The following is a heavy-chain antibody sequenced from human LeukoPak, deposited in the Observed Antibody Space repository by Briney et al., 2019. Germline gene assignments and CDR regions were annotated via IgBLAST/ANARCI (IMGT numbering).Heavy chain of an antibody. CDR2: INHSGST. V-gene: IGHV4-34*01. CDR3: ARSNYVWGSCRPRQSDAFDI. CDR1: GGSFSGYY. D-gene: IGHD3-16*02. J-gene: IGHJ3*02. Sequence: KPSETLSLTCAVYGGSFSGYYWSWIRQPPGKGLEWIGEINHSGSTNYNPSLKSRVTMSVDTSKNQFSLKLSSVTAADTAVYYCARSNYVWGSCRPRQSDAFDIWGQGTMVTVSS.